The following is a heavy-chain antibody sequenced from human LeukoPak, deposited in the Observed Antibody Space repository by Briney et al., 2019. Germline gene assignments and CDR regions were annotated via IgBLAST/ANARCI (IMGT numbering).Heavy chain of an antibody. D-gene: IGHD2-15*01. CDR1: GFTFTTYS. J-gene: IGHJ2*01. V-gene: IGHV3-21*01. CDR3: ARATVVAATVWYFDL. CDR2: ISSSGTYI. Sequence: GGSLRLSCAASGFTFTTYSMNWVRQAPGKGLEWVSSISSSGTYIYYADSMKGRFTISRDNAKNSLYLQMDSLRAEDTAVYYCARATVVAATVWYFDLWGRGTLVTVSS.